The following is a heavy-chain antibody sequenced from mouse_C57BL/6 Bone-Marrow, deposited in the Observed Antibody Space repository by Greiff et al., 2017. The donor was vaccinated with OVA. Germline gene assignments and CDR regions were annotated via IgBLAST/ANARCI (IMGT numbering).Heavy chain of an antibody. Sequence: QVQLQQSGAELVKPGASVKMSCKASGYTFTSYWITWVKPRPGQGLEWIGDIYPGSGSTNYNEKFKSKATLTVDKSSSTAYMQLSSLTSEDSAVYYCARAIYRAWFAYWGQGTLVTVSA. CDR3: ARAIYRAWFAY. CDR1: GYTFTSYW. V-gene: IGHV1-55*01. D-gene: IGHD2-1*01. J-gene: IGHJ3*01. CDR2: IYPGSGST.